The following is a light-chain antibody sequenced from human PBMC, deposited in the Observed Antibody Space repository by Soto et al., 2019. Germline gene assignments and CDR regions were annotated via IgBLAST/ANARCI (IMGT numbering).Light chain of an antibody. CDR2: DVN. CDR3: SSYTGTDVI. CDR1: LPNVGGRDFGRDF. Sequence: QSVLTQPPSPSGPPGQSVTISCTGTLPNVGGRDFGRDFVSWYRQDPGKAPKLILYDVNTRPSGVPNRFSGSKSGNTASLTVSGLQAEDEGHYYCSSYTGTDVIFGGGTKLTVL. J-gene: IGLJ2*01. V-gene: IGLV2-8*01.